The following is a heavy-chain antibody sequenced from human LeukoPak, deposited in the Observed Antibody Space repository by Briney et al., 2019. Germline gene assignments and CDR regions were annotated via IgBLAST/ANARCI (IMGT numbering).Heavy chain of an antibody. J-gene: IGHJ4*02. CDR2: IYTSGTT. CDR1: GVSISSVSYY. V-gene: IGHV4-61*02. CDR3: ASPEGY. Sequence: PSETLSLTCTVSGVSISSVSYYWSWIRQPAGKGLEWIGRIYTSGTTNYNPSLKSRVAISIDTSKNQFSLKVNSVSAADTAVYYCASPEGYWGQGTLVTVSS. D-gene: IGHD1-14*01.